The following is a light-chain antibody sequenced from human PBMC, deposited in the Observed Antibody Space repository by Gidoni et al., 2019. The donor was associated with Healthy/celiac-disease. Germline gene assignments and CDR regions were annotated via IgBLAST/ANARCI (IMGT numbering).Light chain of an antibody. CDR1: QSVSSN. J-gene: IGKJ4*01. CDR3: QQYNNWPPLT. Sequence: IVMTQSPATLSVSPGERATLSCRASQSVSSNLAWYQQKPGQAPRLLIYGASTRATGIPARFSGSGSGTEFTLTISSLQSEEFAVYYCQQYNNWPPLTFGGGTKVEIK. CDR2: GAS. V-gene: IGKV3-15*01.